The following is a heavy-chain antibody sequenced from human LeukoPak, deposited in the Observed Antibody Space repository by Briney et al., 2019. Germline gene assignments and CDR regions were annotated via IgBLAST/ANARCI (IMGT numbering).Heavy chain of an antibody. CDR2: ISSSSSYI. J-gene: IGHJ4*02. D-gene: IGHD3-22*01. Sequence: GGSLRLSCAASGFTFSSYNMNWVRQAPGKGLEWVSSISSSSSYIYYADSVKGRFTISRDNAKNSLYLQMNSLRAEDTAVYYCAGALPGYYDSSGYLDYWGQGTLVTVSS. V-gene: IGHV3-21*01. CDR3: AGALPGYYDSSGYLDY. CDR1: GFTFSSYN.